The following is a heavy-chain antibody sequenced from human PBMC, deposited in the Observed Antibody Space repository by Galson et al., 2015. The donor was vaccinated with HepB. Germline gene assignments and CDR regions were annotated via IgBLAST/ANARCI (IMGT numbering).Heavy chain of an antibody. J-gene: IGHJ4*02. V-gene: IGHV3-48*01. CDR1: GFTFSSYS. CDR2: ISGFSSTI. D-gene: IGHD1-26*01. CDR3: AREYGSGSGGGIDY. Sequence: SLRLSCAASGFTFSSYSMNWVRQAPGKGLEWVSYISGFSSTIYYADSVKGRFTISRDNAKNSLYLQMNSLRAEDTAVFYCAREYGSGSGGGIDYWGQGTLVTVSS.